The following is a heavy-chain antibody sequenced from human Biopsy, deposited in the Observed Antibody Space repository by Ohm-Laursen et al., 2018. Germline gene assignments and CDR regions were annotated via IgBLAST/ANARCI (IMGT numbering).Heavy chain of an antibody. V-gene: IGHV3-23*01. CDR3: VKQWGGYNFDS. J-gene: IGHJ5*01. CDR2: IDVSDYNT. D-gene: IGHD1-14*01. Sequence: SLRLSCTASGFTFTNHFMDRVRQAPGKGLEWVAHIDVSDYNTYYADSVRGRFTISRDNSKQMVYLEISSLTADDTAVYYCVKQWGGYNFDSWGQGTLVTVSS. CDR1: GFTFTNHF.